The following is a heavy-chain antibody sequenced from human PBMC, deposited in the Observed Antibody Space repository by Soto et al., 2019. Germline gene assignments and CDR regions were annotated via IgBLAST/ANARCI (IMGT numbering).Heavy chain of an antibody. CDR3: RSIAVCEGFDP. Sequence: EVQLVETGGGLIQPGGSLRLSCAASGFNVSYNYMSWVRQAPGKGLEWVSIIHSDGGTYYADSVKGRFTISRDNSRNTVYLHMNSLTPEDTAVYYCRSIAVCEGFDPWGQGTLVTVSS. CDR1: GFNVSYNY. V-gene: IGHV3-53*02. CDR2: IHSDGGT. D-gene: IGHD6-19*01. J-gene: IGHJ5*02.